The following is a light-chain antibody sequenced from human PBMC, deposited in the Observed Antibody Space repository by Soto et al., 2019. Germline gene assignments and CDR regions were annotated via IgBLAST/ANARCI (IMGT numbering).Light chain of an antibody. CDR1: QGLVHSDGNTY. J-gene: IGKJ4*01. CDR3: MQTLQTPT. V-gene: IGKV2-30*02. CDR2: KVS. Sequence: DVVVTQSPLSLPVTLGQAASISCRSSQGLVHSDGNTYLSWFHQRPGHSPRRLIHKVSNRDSGVPDRFSGSGSGTDFTLKISRVEAEDVGVYYCMQTLQTPTFGGGTKVEIK.